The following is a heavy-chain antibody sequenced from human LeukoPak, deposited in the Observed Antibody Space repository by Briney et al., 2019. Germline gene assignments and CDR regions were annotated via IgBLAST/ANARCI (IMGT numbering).Heavy chain of an antibody. Sequence: ASVKVSCKASGYTFTSYGISWVRQAPGQGLEWMGWISAYNGNTNYAQKLQGRVTITADESTSTAYMELSSLRSEDTAVYYCARRGENSGYDFGGYFDYWGQGTLVTVSS. V-gene: IGHV1-18*01. CDR1: GYTFTSYG. CDR2: ISAYNGNT. CDR3: ARRGENSGYDFGGYFDY. D-gene: IGHD5-12*01. J-gene: IGHJ4*02.